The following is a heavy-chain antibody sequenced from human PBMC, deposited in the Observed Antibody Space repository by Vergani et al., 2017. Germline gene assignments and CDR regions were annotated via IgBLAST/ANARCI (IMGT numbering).Heavy chain of an antibody. D-gene: IGHD1-26*01. CDR2: IIPILGIA. CDR3: AREEGATGSVDY. J-gene: IGHJ4*02. V-gene: IGHV1-69*08. CDR1: GGTFSSYT. Sequence: QVQLVQSGAEVKKPGSSVKVSCKASGGTFSSYTISWVRQAPGQGLEWMGRIIPILGIANYAQKFQGRVTITADKSTSTAYMELRSLRSDDTAVYYCAREEGATGSVDYWGQGTLVTVSS.